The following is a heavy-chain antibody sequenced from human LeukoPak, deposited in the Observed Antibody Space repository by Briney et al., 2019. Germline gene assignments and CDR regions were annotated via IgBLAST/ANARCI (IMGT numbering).Heavy chain of an antibody. CDR1: GVSISSYY. CDR3: ARDPDGGGWFDP. V-gene: IGHV4-59*01. J-gene: IGHJ5*02. D-gene: IGHD1-14*01. Sequence: MSSETLSLTCTVSGVSISSYYWSWIRQPPGKGLEWIGYIYYSGSTNYNPSLKSRVTISVDTSKNQFSLKLSSVTAADTAVYYCARDPDGGGWFDPWGQGTLVTVSS. CDR2: IYYSGST.